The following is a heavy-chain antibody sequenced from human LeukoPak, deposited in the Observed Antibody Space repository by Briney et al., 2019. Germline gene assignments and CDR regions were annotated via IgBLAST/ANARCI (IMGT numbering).Heavy chain of an antibody. CDR2: INHSGST. Sequence: PSETLSLTCAVYGGSFSGYYWSWIRQPPGKGLEWIGEINHSGSTNYNPSLKSRVTISVDTSKNQFSLKLSSVTAADTAVYYCARRSSWYIGRNWFDPWGQGTLVTVSS. CDR1: GGSFSGYY. D-gene: IGHD6-13*01. J-gene: IGHJ5*02. V-gene: IGHV4-34*01. CDR3: ARRSSWYIGRNWFDP.